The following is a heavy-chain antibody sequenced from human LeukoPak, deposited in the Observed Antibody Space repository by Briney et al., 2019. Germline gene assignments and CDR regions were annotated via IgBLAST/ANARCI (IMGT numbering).Heavy chain of an antibody. D-gene: IGHD2-21*01. V-gene: IGHV3-23*01. J-gene: IGHJ3*02. CDR3: AKDGFLLWRGAFDI. CDR2: ISGSGGST. CDR1: GFTFSSYA. Sequence: GGPLRLSCSASGFTFSSYAMSWVRQAPGKGLDWVSAISGSGGSTYYTDSVKGRFTISRDNSKNTLWLQMNSLRAEDTAVYYCAKDGFLLWRGAFDIWGQGTMVTVSS.